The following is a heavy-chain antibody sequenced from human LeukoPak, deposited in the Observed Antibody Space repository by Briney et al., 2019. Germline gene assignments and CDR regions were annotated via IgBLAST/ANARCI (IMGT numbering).Heavy chain of an antibody. CDR3: AKDSDSSGYYYGFDP. CDR1: GFTFDDYV. J-gene: IGHJ5*02. V-gene: IGHV3-23*01. Sequence: GGSLRLSCAASGFTFDDYVVTWVRQAPGKGLEWVSAISGSGGSTYYADSVKGRFTISRDNSKNTLYLQMNSLRAEDTAVYYCAKDSDSSGYYYGFDPWGQGTLVTVSS. D-gene: IGHD3-22*01. CDR2: ISGSGGST.